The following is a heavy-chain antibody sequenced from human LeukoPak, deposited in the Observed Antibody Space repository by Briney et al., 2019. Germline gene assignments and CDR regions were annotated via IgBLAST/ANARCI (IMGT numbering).Heavy chain of an antibody. D-gene: IGHD4-17*01. CDR1: GGSISSYY. J-gene: IGHJ4*02. V-gene: IGHV4-59*08. CDR2: IYYSGST. Sequence: PSETLSLTCTVSGGSISSYYWSWIRQPPGKGLEWIGYIYYSGSTNYNPSLKSRVTISVDTSKNQFSLKLSSVTAADTAVYYCARHGDGDYAGYYFDYWGQGTLVTVSS. CDR3: ARHGDGDYAGYYFDY.